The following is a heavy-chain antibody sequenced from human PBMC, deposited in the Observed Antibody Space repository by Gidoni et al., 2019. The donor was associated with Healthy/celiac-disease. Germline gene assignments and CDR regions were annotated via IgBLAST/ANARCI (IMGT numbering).Heavy chain of an antibody. Sequence: EVQLVESGGGLVQPGGSLRLSCAASGFTFSSYWMHWVRQVPGKGLVWVSRINSDGSITTYADSVKGRFTISRDNAKNTLYLEMNSLRAEDTAVYYCARTYYTSSYFDSWGQGTLVTVSS. D-gene: IGHD6-13*01. V-gene: IGHV3-74*01. CDR1: GFTFSSYW. CDR2: INSDGSIT. CDR3: ARTYYTSSYFDS. J-gene: IGHJ4*02.